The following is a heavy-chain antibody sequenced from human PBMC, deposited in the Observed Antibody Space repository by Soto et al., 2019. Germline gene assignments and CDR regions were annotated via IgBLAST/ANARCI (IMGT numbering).Heavy chain of an antibody. CDR1: GYTFTSYG. D-gene: IGHD6-13*01. CDR3: AGDRAIAAAPPYMDV. CDR2: ISAYNGNR. J-gene: IGHJ6*03. V-gene: IGHV1-18*01. Sequence: QVQLVQSGAEVKKPGASVKVSCKASGYTFTSYGISWVRQAPGQGLEWMGWISAYNGNRNYAQKLQGRVTMTTDTPTSKAYMELRSLRSDDTAVYYCAGDRAIAAAPPYMDVWGKGTTVNVSS.